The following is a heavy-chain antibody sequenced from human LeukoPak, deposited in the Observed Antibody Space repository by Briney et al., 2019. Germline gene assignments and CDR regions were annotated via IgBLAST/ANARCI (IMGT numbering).Heavy chain of an antibody. CDR3: AKLIVVVVTATLSGLSFDY. J-gene: IGHJ4*02. CDR2: ISGSGGST. D-gene: IGHD2-15*01. V-gene: IGHV3-23*01. CDR1: GFTFSSYA. Sequence: GGSLRLSCAASGFTFSSYAMSWVRQAPGKGLEWVSAISGSGGSTYYADSVKGRFTISRDNSKNTLYLQMNSLRAEDTAVYYCAKLIVVVVTATLSGLSFDYWGQGTLVTVSS.